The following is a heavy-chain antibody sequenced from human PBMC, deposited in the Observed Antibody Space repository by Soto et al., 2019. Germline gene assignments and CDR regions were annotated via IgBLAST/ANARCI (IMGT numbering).Heavy chain of an antibody. CDR1: GFTFSSCA. Sequence: EVQLLESGGGLVQPGGSLRLSCAASGFTFSSCAMGWVRQAPGKGLEWVSGISGNGGSTYYADSGKGRFTISRDTSKNTLYLQRDSLGAKDTAIYYCAKVVGDGNDYYGYWGQGTLVTVS. V-gene: IGHV3-23*01. CDR2: ISGNGGST. J-gene: IGHJ4*02. CDR3: AKVVGDGNDYYGY. D-gene: IGHD3-22*01.